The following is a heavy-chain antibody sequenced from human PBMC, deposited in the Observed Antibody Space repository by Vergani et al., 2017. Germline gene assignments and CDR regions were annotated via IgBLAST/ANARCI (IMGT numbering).Heavy chain of an antibody. J-gene: IGHJ4*02. Sequence: QVQLQESGPGLVKPSETLPLTCTVSGGSISSYYWSWIRQPPGKGLEWIGYIYYSGSTNYNPSLKSRVTISVDTSKNQFSLKLSSVTAADTAVYYCARLSIAAAGFSFDYWGQGTLVTVSS. CDR1: GGSISSYY. CDR3: ARLSIAAAGFSFDY. D-gene: IGHD6-13*01. V-gene: IGHV4-59*01. CDR2: IYYSGST.